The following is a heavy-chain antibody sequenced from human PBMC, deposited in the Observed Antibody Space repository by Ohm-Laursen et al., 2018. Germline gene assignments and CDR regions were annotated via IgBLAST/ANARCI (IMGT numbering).Heavy chain of an antibody. D-gene: IGHD3-22*01. Sequence: GTLSLTWTVSGGSISSYYWSWIRQPPGKGLEWIGYIYYSGSTNYNPSLKSRVTISVDTSKNQFSLKLSSVTAADTAVYYCARGYYYDSSGYFYYYYGMDVWGQGTTVTVSS. CDR2: IYYSGST. V-gene: IGHV4-59*01. CDR1: GGSISSYY. CDR3: ARGYYYDSSGYFYYYYGMDV. J-gene: IGHJ6*02.